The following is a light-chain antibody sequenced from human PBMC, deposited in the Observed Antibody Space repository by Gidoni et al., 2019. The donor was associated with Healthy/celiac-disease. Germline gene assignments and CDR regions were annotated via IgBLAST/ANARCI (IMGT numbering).Light chain of an antibody. CDR3: QQYNSYPWT. Sequence: DIPMTPSPSTLSASVGDRVTITCRASQSISSWLAWYQQKPGKAPKLLIYKASSLESGVPSRFSGSGSGTEFTLTISSLQPDDFATYYCQQYNSYPWTFGQGTKVEIK. CDR1: QSISSW. J-gene: IGKJ1*01. V-gene: IGKV1-5*03. CDR2: KAS.